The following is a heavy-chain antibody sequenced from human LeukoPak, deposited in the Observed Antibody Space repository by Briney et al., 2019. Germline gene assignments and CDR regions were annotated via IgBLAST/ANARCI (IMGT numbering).Heavy chain of an antibody. Sequence: GGSLRLSCAASGFTFSSYSMNWVRQAPGKGLEWVAFIRYDGSNKYYADSVKGRFTISRDNSKNTLYLQMNSLRAEDTAVYYCAKEGRIAAAGTGWFDPWGQGTLVTVSS. V-gene: IGHV3-30*02. J-gene: IGHJ5*02. D-gene: IGHD6-13*01. CDR3: AKEGRIAAAGTGWFDP. CDR1: GFTFSSYS. CDR2: IRYDGSNK.